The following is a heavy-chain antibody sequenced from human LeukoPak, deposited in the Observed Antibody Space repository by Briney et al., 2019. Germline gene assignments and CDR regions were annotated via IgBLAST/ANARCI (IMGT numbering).Heavy chain of an antibody. D-gene: IGHD3-10*01. CDR2: FYYSGSTT. CDR3: ARLSSGSHDY. CDR1: GGPITSHY. V-gene: IGHV4-59*08. Sequence: PSETLPLTCSVSGGPITSHYWSWMRQSPEKGLEWIAYFYYSGSTTNYNPSLKSRVTISVDTSKNQFSLNLRSVTAADTAVYYCARLSSGSHDYWGRGTLVTVSS. J-gene: IGHJ4*02.